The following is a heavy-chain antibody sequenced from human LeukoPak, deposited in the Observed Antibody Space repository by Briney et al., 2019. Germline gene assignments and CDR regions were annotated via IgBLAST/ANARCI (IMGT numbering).Heavy chain of an antibody. CDR1: GYTFTGYY. CDR3: ARDRGRVDTAMPDDAFDI. Sequence: ASVKVSCKASGYTFTGYYIHWVRQAPGQGLEWMGWINPNSGGTNYAQKFQGWVTMTRDTSISTAYMELSRLRSDDTAVYYCARDRGRVDTAMPDDAFDIWGQGTMVTVSS. CDR2: INPNSGGT. J-gene: IGHJ3*02. V-gene: IGHV1-2*04. D-gene: IGHD5-18*01.